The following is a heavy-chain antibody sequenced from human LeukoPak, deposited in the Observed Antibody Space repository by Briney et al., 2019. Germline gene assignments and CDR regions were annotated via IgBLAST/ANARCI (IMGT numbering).Heavy chain of an antibody. Sequence: SETLSLTCTVSGGSISSYYWSWIRQPAGKALEWIGRFYTIGSTNYNPSLRSRVTISVDTSKNQFSLKLSSVTAADTAVYYCARDGVRAAAGTRILSQGWFDPWGQGTLVTVSS. CDR2: FYTIGST. CDR1: GGSISSYY. J-gene: IGHJ5*02. D-gene: IGHD6-13*01. V-gene: IGHV4-4*07. CDR3: ARDGVRAAAGTRILSQGWFDP.